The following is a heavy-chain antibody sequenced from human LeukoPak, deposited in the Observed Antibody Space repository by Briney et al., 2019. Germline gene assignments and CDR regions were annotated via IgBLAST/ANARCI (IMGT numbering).Heavy chain of an antibody. J-gene: IGHJ4*02. CDR2: IYSGGST. D-gene: IGHD3-16*01. V-gene: IGHV3-66*01. CDR3: ARDSYDYVWGTPSH. CDR1: GFTVSSSY. Sequence: TGGSLRLSCAASGFTVSSSYMTWVRQAPGRGLEWVSVIYSGGSTHYAGSVKGRFTISRDNSKNTVYLQMNSLRAEDTAVYYCARDSYDYVWGTPSHWGQGTLVTVSS.